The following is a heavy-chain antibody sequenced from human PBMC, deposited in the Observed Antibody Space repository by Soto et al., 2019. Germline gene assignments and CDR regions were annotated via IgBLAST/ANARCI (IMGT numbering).Heavy chain of an antibody. CDR1: GYTFTTYE. CDR3: ARVGGQLFGDHGMDV. CDR2: MSPSSGNT. D-gene: IGHD3-10*01. J-gene: IGHJ6*02. V-gene: IGHV1-8*01. Sequence: QVQLVQSGAEVKKPGASVKVSCKASGYTFTTYEINWVRQVPGQGLEWMGWMSPSSGNTGYVDQFRGRVTMTSNTSMTTDYMELRSLRSEDTAVYYCARVGGQLFGDHGMDVWGQGTTVTVSS.